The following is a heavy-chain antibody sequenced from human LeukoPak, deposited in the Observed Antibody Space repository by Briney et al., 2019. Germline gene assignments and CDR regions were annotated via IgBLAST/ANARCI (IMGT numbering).Heavy chain of an antibody. D-gene: IGHD3-3*01. Sequence: PGGSLRLSCAASGFTFSRYSMNWVRQAPGKGLEWVSYISSSSTIYYADSVKGRFTTSRDNAKNSVYLQMNSLRDEDTAVYYCARGYDFDYWGQGTLVTVSS. CDR1: GFTFSRYS. V-gene: IGHV3-48*02. J-gene: IGHJ4*02. CDR2: ISSSSTI. CDR3: ARGYDFDY.